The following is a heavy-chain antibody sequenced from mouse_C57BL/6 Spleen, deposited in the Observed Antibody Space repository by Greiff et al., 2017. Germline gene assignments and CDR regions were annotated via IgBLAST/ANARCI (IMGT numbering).Heavy chain of an antibody. J-gene: IGHJ1*03. V-gene: IGHV5-17*01. CDR1: GFTFSDYG. D-gene: IGHD1-1*01. CDR2: ISSGSSTI. Sequence: EVKLVESGGGLVKPGGSLKLSCAASGFTFSDYGMHWVRQAPEKGLEWVAYISSGSSTIYYAETVKGRFTISRDNAKNTLFLQMTRLRSEDTAMYYCARRSVAYWYFDVWGTGTTVTVSS. CDR3: ARRSVAYWYFDV.